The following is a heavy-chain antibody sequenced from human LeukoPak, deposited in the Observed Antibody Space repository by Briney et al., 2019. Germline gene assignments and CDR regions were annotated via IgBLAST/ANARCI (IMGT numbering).Heavy chain of an antibody. Sequence: SETLSLTCAVSGGSISSSNWWSWVRQPPGKGLEWIGEIYHSGSTNYNPSLKSRVTISVDTSKNQFSLKLSSVTAADTAVYYCARLSILGITMVRGARTSYYFDYWGQGTLVTVSS. CDR2: IYHSGST. CDR3: ARLSILGITMVRGARTSYYFDY. CDR1: GGSISSSNW. D-gene: IGHD3-10*01. V-gene: IGHV4-4*02. J-gene: IGHJ4*02.